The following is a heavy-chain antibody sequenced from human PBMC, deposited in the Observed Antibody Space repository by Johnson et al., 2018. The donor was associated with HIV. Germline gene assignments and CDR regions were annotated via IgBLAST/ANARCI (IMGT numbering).Heavy chain of an antibody. CDR2: ISSSGSTI. CDR3: ARPTSQIHLWTDAFDI. CDR1: GFTFSDYY. Sequence: QVQLVESGGGLVQPGGSLRLSCAASGFTFSDYYMSWIRQAPGKGLEWVSYISSSGSTIYYADSVKGRFTISRDNSKNTLYLQMNSLRAEDTAVYFCARPTSQIHLWTDAFDIWGQGTMVTVSS. V-gene: IGHV3-11*04. D-gene: IGHD5-18*01. J-gene: IGHJ3*02.